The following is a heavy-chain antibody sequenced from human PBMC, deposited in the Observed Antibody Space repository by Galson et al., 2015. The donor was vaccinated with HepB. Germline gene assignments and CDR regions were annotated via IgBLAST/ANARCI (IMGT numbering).Heavy chain of an antibody. CDR3: ARARANGPLSY. CDR1: GYTFTSYG. Sequence: QSGAEVKKPGESLKISCKASGYTFTSYGIRWVRQAPGQGLEWMGWISAYNGNTNYAQKLQGRVTMTTDTSTSTAYMELRSLRSDDTAVYYCARARANGPLSYWGQGTLVTVSS. D-gene: IGHD2-8*01. CDR2: ISAYNGNT. J-gene: IGHJ4*02. V-gene: IGHV1-18*04.